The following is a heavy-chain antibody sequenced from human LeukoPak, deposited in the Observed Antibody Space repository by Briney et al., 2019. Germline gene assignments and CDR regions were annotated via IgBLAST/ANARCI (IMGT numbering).Heavy chain of an antibody. V-gene: IGHV3-21*01. CDR3: ARGGGGVYCSSTSCYRSFDY. D-gene: IGHD2-2*01. CDR1: GFTFCSYS. J-gene: IGHJ4*02. Sequence: GGSLRLSCAASGFTFCSYSMNWVRQAPGKGLEWVSSISSSSSYIYYADSVKGRFTISRDNAKNSLYLQMNRLRAEDTAVYYCARGGGGVYCSSTSCYRSFDYWGQGTLVTVSS. CDR2: ISSSSSYI.